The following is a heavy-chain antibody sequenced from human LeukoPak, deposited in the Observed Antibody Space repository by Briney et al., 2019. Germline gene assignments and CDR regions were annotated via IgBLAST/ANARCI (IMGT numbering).Heavy chain of an antibody. CDR2: ISGSGGST. J-gene: IGHJ3*02. V-gene: IGHV3-23*01. D-gene: IGHD3-3*01. CDR1: GFTFSSYA. Sequence: GGSLRLSCAASGFTFSSYAMSWVRQAPGKGLEWVSAISGSGGSTYYADSVKGRFTISRDNSKNTLYLQMNSLRAEDTAVYYRERVRDFGVVITESAFDIWGQGTMVTVSS. CDR3: ERVRDFGVVITESAFDI.